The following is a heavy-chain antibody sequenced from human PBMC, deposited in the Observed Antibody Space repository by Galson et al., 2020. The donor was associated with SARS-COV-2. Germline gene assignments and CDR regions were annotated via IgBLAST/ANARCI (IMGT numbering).Heavy chain of an antibody. CDR1: GFTFSSYS. J-gene: IGHJ2*01. CDR3: ARANTYYDILTGYYNWYFDL. D-gene: IGHD3-9*01. CDR2: ISSSSSYI. V-gene: IGHV3-21*01. Sequence: NSGGSLRLSCAASGFTFSSYSMNWVRQAPGKGLEWVSSISSSSSYIYYADSVKGRFTISRDNAKNSLYLQLNSLRAEDTAVYYCARANTYYDILTGYYNWYFDLWGRGTLVTVSS.